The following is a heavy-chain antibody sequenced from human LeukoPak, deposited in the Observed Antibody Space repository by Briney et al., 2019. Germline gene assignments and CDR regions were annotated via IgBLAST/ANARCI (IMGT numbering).Heavy chain of an antibody. CDR3: ARHGGPPTLWFVY. V-gene: IGHV4-39*01. D-gene: IGHD3-10*01. J-gene: IGHJ4*02. CDR2: IYYSGST. Sequence: PSETLSLTCAVSGDSISSDIWWNWVRQPPGKGLEWIGSIYYSGSTYYNPSLKSRVTISVDTSKNQFSLKLSSVTAADTAVYYCARHGGPPTLWFVYWGQGTLVTVSS. CDR1: GDSISSDIW.